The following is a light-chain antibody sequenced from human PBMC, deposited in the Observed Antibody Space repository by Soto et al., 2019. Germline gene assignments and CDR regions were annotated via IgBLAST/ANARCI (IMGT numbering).Light chain of an antibody. Sequence: DIQMPQSPSTLSASVGDRVTITCRASQSISSWLAWYQQKPGKAPKVLIYGASSLESGVPSRFSGSGSGTEFTLTISSLQPDDFASYYCQQYNTYSRAFGQGTKVDIK. J-gene: IGKJ1*01. CDR2: GAS. CDR1: QSISSW. CDR3: QQYNTYSRA. V-gene: IGKV1-5*01.